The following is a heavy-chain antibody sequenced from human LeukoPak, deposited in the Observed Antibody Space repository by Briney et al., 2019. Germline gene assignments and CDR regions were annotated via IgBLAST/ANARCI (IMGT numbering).Heavy chain of an antibody. Sequence: GGSLRLSCAASGFTFSSYAMSWVRQAPGKGLEWVSAISGSGGSTYYADPVKGRFTISRDNSKNTLYLQMNSLRAEDTAVYYCAKVLQRFLEWLLFDYWGQGTLVTVSS. CDR1: GFTFSSYA. V-gene: IGHV3-23*01. D-gene: IGHD3-3*01. J-gene: IGHJ4*02. CDR3: AKVLQRFLEWLLFDY. CDR2: ISGSGGST.